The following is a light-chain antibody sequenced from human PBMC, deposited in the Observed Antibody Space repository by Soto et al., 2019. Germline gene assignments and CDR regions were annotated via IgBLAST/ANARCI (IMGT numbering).Light chain of an antibody. J-gene: IGLJ1*01. CDR3: CSYAGSDTHV. CDR2: EVY. Sequence: QSALTQPASVSGSPGQSITISCTGTSNNVGNYNLVSWYQQHPGKAPKLMIYEVYKRPPGVSNRFSDSKSGITASLTISGLQAEDEGDYYCCSYAGSDTHVFGTGTKLTVL. CDR1: SNNVGNYNL. V-gene: IGLV2-23*02.